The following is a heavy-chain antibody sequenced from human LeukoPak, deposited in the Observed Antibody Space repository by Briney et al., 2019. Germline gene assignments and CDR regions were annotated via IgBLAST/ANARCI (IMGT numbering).Heavy chain of an antibody. CDR2: INHSGST. CDR3: ARGEVPAAIGTGRWFDP. V-gene: IGHV4-34*01. D-gene: IGHD2-2*01. J-gene: IGHJ5*02. Sequence: PSETLSLTCAVYGGSFSGYYWSWIRQPPGKGLEWIGEINHSGSTNYNPSLKSRVTISVDTSKNQFSLKLSSVTAADTAVYYCARGEVPAAIGTGRWFDPWGQGALVTVSS. CDR1: GGSFSGYY.